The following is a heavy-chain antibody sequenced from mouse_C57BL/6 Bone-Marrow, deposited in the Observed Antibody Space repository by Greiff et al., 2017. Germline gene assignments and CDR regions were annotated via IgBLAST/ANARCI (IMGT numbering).Heavy chain of an antibody. V-gene: IGHV1-47*01. CDR3: ARSSTFFYYFDY. Sequence: QVQLQQSGAELVQPGASVKMSSKASGYTFTTYPLEWMKQNHGKSLEWIGNFHPYNDDTTYNEKFKGKATLTVEKSSNTVYLELSRLTSDDSAVYYCARSSTFFYYFDYWGQGTTLT. CDR2: FHPYNDDT. CDR1: GYTFTTYP. J-gene: IGHJ2*01. D-gene: IGHD5-1*01.